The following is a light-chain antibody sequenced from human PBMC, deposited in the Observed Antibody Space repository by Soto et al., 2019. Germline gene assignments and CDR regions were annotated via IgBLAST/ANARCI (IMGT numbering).Light chain of an antibody. J-gene: IGKJ4*01. Sequence: DIQMTQPPSSLSASVGDRVTITCRASQSISSYLNWYQQKPGKAPKLLIYAASSLQSGVPSRFSGSGSGTDFTLTISSLQPEDFATYYCQQSYSTPHTFGGGTKV. CDR3: QQSYSTPHT. CDR2: AAS. CDR1: QSISSY. V-gene: IGKV1-39*01.